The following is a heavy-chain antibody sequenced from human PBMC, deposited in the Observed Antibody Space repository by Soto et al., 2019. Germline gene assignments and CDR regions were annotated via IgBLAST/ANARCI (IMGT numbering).Heavy chain of an antibody. J-gene: IGHJ6*02. CDR3: AASWVGCGGFNYYGMDV. D-gene: IGHD2-21*01. V-gene: IGHV4-31*01. Sequence: SETLSLTCTVSGDSISSGGYYWSWIRQHPGRGLEWIGYIYYSGSTYYNPSLKSPVTISVDTSKHQFSLKLTSVTAADTAVYYCAASWVGCGGFNYYGMDVWGQGATVTVSS. CDR2: IYYSGST. CDR1: GDSISSGGYY.